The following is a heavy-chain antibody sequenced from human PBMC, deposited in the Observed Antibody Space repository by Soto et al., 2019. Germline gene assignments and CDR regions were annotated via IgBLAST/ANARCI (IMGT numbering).Heavy chain of an antibody. Sequence: QVQLEQSGSEVKKTGSSVKVSCKASGDSFSSHAITWVRQAPGHGLEWMGGIIPVFGTPSYAHRFQGRLTITADKSTNTSYKELRSLRSEDTAVYFCARGGALSTSWYWGDGLDSWGQGTQVTVSS. CDR2: IIPVFGTP. V-gene: IGHV1-69*06. D-gene: IGHD2-2*01. J-gene: IGHJ4*02. CDR1: GDSFSSHA. CDR3: ARGGALSTSWYWGDGLDS.